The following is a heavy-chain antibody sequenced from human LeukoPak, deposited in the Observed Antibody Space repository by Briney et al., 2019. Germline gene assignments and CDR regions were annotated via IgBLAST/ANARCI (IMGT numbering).Heavy chain of an antibody. V-gene: IGHV4-34*01. D-gene: IGHD6-13*01. CDR2: INHSGST. CDR3: ARGPRDSTTWYANY. J-gene: IGHJ4*02. Sequence: SETLSLTCAVYGGSFSGYYWSWIRQPPGKGLEWIGEINHSGSTTYNPSLKSRVTISVDTSKNQFSLNLSSVTVADTAVYYCARGPRDSTTWYANYWGQGTLVTVSS. CDR1: GGSFSGYY.